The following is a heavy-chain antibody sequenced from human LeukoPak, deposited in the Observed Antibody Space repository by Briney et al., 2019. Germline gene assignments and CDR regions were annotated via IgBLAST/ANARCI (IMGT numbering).Heavy chain of an antibody. V-gene: IGHV6-1*01. CDR3: AKRDPWGAFDI. CDR1: GDSVSSNSAA. CDR2: TYYRSKWYN. Sequence: SQTLSLTCALSGDSVSSNSAAWNWLRQSPSRGLEWLGRTYYRSKWYNDYAVSLKSRLTINPDTSKHQFSLQLNSVTPEDTAVYYCAKRDPWGAFDIWGQGTMVTVSS. J-gene: IGHJ3*02. D-gene: IGHD3-16*01.